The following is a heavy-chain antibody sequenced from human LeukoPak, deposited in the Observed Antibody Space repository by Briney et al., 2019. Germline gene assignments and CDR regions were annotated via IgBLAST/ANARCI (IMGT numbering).Heavy chain of an antibody. V-gene: IGHV3-74*01. Sequence: GGSLRLSCAASGFTFTAYWMHWVRQTPGKGLVWVARTNRDDSVTDYADSVKGRFTISRDNAKNTLYLQMNSLSAEDSAVYYCARSHNYYDNSGYLYWGQGTLVTVSS. CDR2: TNRDDSVT. CDR1: GFTFTAYW. J-gene: IGHJ4*02. CDR3: ARSHNYYDNSGYLY. D-gene: IGHD3-22*01.